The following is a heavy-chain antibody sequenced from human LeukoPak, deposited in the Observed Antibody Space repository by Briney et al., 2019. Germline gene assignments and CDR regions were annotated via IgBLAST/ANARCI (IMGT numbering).Heavy chain of an antibody. CDR3: ARDKIAVAGDYGMDV. J-gene: IGHJ6*02. D-gene: IGHD6-19*01. CDR1: GYTFTGYY. CDR2: INPNRGGT. Sequence: ASVKVSCKASGYTFTGYYMHWVRQAPGQGLEWMGWINPNRGGTKYAQKFQGRVTMTRDTSISTAYMELSRLRSDDTAVYYCARDKIAVAGDYGMDVWGQGTTVTVSS. V-gene: IGHV1-2*02.